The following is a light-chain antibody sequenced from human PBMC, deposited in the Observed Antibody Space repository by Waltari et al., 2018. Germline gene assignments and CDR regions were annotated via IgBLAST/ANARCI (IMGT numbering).Light chain of an antibody. CDR3: QQYNSYSLLS. Sequence: DIQMTQSPSTLSASVGDRVIFSCRASQSISKWLAWYQQKPGKGPKLLIYKASTLESGVPSRFSGSGAGTEFTLTISSVQPEDFATYYCQQYNSYSLLSFGGGTKVEIK. CDR1: QSISKW. V-gene: IGKV1-5*03. J-gene: IGKJ4*01. CDR2: KAS.